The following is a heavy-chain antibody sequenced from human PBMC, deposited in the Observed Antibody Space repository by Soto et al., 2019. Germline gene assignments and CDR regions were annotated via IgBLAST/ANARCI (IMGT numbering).Heavy chain of an antibody. CDR2: MNPNSGNT. CDR3: VRMGHHTL. J-gene: IGHJ3*01. CDR1: GYTFTSYD. Sequence: ASVKVSCKASGYTFTSYDINWVRQATGQGLEWMGWMNPNSGNTSYTQKFQGRVTMTRTTSITKAYMELSSLTSEDTAVYYCVRMGHHTLWGQGTMVIVSS. D-gene: IGHD2-2*02. V-gene: IGHV1-8*01.